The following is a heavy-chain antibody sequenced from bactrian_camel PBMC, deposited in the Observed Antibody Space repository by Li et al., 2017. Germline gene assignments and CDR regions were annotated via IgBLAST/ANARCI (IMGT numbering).Heavy chain of an antibody. J-gene: IGHJ4*01. V-gene: IGHV3S53*01. D-gene: IGHD7*01. CDR3: AADLYNLQLARSYTY. Sequence: QVQLVESGGGSVQAGGSLRLSCAASGDIASIGCMGWFRQAPGKARERIAAIDNAGSATYTYAVQGRFTISQDSAKNTVYLQMNNLQPEDTAMYYCAADLYNLQLARSYTYWGQGTQDTVS. CDR1: GDIASIGC. CDR2: IDNAGSA.